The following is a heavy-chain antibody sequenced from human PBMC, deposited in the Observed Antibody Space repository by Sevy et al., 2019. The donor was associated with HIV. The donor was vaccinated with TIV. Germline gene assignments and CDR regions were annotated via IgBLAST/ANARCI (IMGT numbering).Heavy chain of an antibody. V-gene: IGHV3-30*02. D-gene: IGHD2-21*01. CDR3: AKDIEVVTNYYQYYYMDV. CDR2: VRYDGSNK. Sequence: GGSLRLSCSASGFTFSSYGMHWVRLAPGKGLEWVAFVRYDGSNKYYADSVKGRFTISRDSSKKTLYLQMNSLRAEDTGVYYCAKDIEVVTNYYQYYYMDVWGKGTTVTVSS. CDR1: GFTFSSYG. J-gene: IGHJ6*03.